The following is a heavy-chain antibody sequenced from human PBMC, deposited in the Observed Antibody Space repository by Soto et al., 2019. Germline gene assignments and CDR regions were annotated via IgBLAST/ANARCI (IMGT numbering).Heavy chain of an antibody. CDR2: IWYDGSNK. CDR3: ARDGGAYCGGDCYPRAFDI. Sequence: PGGSLRLSCAASGFTFSSYGMHWVRQAPGKGLEWVAVIWYDGSNKYYADSVKGRFTISRDNSKNTLYLQMNSLRAEDTAVYYCARDGGAYCGGDCYPRAFDIWGQGTMVTVS. CDR1: GFTFSSYG. D-gene: IGHD2-21*02. J-gene: IGHJ3*02. V-gene: IGHV3-33*01.